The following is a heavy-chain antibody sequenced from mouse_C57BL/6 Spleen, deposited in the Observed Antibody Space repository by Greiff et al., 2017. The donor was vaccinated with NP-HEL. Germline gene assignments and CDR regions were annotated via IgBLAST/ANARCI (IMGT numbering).Heavy chain of an antibody. D-gene: IGHD2-5*01. CDR1: GYTFTSYW. CDR2: IDPNSGGT. V-gene: IGHV1-72*01. CDR3: ASSYYSNYVTDYFDY. Sequence: VQLQQSGAELVKPGASVKLSCKASGYTFTSYWMHWVKQRPGRGLEWIGRIDPNSGGTKYNEKFKSKATLTVDKPSSTAYMQLSSLTSEDSAVYYCASSYYSNYVTDYFDYWGQGTTLTVSS. J-gene: IGHJ2*01.